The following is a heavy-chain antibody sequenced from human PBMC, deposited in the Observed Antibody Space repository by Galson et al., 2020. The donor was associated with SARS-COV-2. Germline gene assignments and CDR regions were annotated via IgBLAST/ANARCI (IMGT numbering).Heavy chain of an antibody. Sequence: GESLKISCAASGFTFNNYAMIWVRQAPGKGLEWVASIPASGTSTNSAGSVKGRFTISRDNSKNTVYLQMNSLRVEDTAVYFCAKGASAGTPYYFDYSVQRTLVTASS. CDR3: AKGASAGTPYYFDY. J-gene: IGHJ4*02. V-gene: IGHV3-23*01. D-gene: IGHD6-13*01. CDR2: IPASGTST. CDR1: GFTFNNYA.